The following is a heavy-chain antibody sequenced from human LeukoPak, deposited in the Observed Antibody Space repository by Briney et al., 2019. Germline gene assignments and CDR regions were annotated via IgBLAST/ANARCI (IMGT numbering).Heavy chain of an antibody. D-gene: IGHD5-18*01. CDR2: INPSGGST. J-gene: IGHJ4*02. CDR1: GYTFTSYY. Sequence: ASVKVSCKASGYTFTSYYMHWVRQAPGQGLEWMGIINPSGGSTTYAQMFQGRVTMTRDTSTRTVYMELSSLRSEDTAAYYCARGVSGDTADYWGQGTLVTVSS. CDR3: ARGVSGDTADY. V-gene: IGHV1-46*01.